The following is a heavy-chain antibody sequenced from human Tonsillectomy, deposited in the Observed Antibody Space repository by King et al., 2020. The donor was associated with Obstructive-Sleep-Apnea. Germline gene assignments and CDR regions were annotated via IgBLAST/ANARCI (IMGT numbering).Heavy chain of an antibody. CDR2: IRSSGSIM. CDR3: ARDQPYHSESSGPIDY. CDR1: GFTFSSYT. Sequence: VQLVESGGGLVQPGGSLRLSCAASGFTFSSYTMNWGRQAPGKGLEWISFIRSSGSIMFYADSVKGRFTISRDNSKNSLYLQMNRLRAEDTAVYYCARDQPYHSESSGPIDYWGQGTLVTVSS. D-gene: IGHD3-22*01. V-gene: IGHV3-48*04. J-gene: IGHJ4*02.